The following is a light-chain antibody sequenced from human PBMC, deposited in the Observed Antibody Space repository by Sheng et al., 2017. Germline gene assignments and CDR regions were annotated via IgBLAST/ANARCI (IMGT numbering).Light chain of an antibody. J-gene: IGKJ3*01. CDR3: QQRSKWPVT. CDR1: QNINSNS. CDR2: GAS. Sequence: EIVLTQSPGTLSLSPGERATLSCRASQNINSNSLAWYQQRSGQAPRLLIYGASSRAIGIPDRFSGSGSGTDFTLTITRLEPEDYAVYYCQQRSKWPVTFGPGTKVDIK. V-gene: IGKV3D-20*02.